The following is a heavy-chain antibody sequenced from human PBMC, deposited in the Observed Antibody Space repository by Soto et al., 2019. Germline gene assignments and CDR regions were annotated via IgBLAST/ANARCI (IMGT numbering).Heavy chain of an antibody. J-gene: IGHJ6*02. CDR1: GYTFTSYA. CDR2: INAGNGNT. CDR3: ARDGRGVPAAGYGMDV. Sequence: ASVKVSCKASGYTFTSYAMHWVRQAPGQRLEWMGWINAGNGNTKYSQKLQGRVTITRDTSASTAYMELSSLRSEDTAVYYCARDGRGVPAAGYGMDVWGQGTTVTVSS. V-gene: IGHV1-3*01. D-gene: IGHD2-2*01.